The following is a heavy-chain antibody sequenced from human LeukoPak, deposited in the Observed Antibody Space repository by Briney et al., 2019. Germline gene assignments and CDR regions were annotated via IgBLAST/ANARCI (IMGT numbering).Heavy chain of an antibody. V-gene: IGHV3-9*01. CDR1: GFTFDAYA. J-gene: IGHJ6*02. CDR2: ISSKTGIT. Sequence: GGSLRLSCAASGFTFDAYAMHWVRQAPGRGLEWVSGISSKTGITGYAESVRGRFTISRDDAKNFLYLQMDSLRVEDTALYYCAKVYATLSYGMDVWGQGTTVTVSS. CDR3: AKVYATLSYGMDV. D-gene: IGHD3-10*01.